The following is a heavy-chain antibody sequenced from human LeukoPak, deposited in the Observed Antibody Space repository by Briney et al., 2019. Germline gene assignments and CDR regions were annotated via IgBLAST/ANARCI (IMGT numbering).Heavy chain of an antibody. CDR3: AKELDGSGYYGPDY. D-gene: IGHD3-22*01. V-gene: IGHV3-23*01. Sequence: GGSLRLSCAASGFTFSNYAMIWDRQAPGKGLEWIATISGTGSRTYYANSVRGRFSISRDNSRNTLYLQRSSLRVEDTAVYYCAKELDGSGYYGPDYWGRGTLVTVSS. CDR1: GFTFSNYA. J-gene: IGHJ4*02. CDR2: ISGTGSRT.